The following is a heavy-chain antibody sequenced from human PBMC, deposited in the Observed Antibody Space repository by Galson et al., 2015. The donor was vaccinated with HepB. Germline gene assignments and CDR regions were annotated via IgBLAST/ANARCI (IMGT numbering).Heavy chain of an antibody. Sequence: SLRLSCAASGFSFSTYAMAWVRQAPGRGLEWVSLISGSGGTTYYAASVKGRVTVSRANSKNTLHLQMNSLTAADTAVYYCASADYSHDIGGFYTFYFDSWGRGTLVTVSS. V-gene: IGHV3-23*01. CDR2: ISGSGGTT. D-gene: IGHD3-22*01. CDR1: GFSFSTYA. CDR3: ASADYSHDIGGFYTFYFDS. J-gene: IGHJ4*02.